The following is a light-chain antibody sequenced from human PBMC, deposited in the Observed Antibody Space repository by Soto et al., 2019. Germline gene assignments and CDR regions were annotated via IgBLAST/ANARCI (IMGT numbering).Light chain of an antibody. CDR3: QQYNSYSNT. CDR1: QSISNW. J-gene: IGKJ2*01. V-gene: IGKV1-5*03. CDR2: KAS. Sequence: DTQMTQSTSTLSASVGDRVTITCRASQSISNWLAWYQQKPGKAPNLLIYKASSLQSGVPSRFSGSGSGTEFTLTISSLQPDDFATYYCQQYNSYSNTFGQGTKLEIK.